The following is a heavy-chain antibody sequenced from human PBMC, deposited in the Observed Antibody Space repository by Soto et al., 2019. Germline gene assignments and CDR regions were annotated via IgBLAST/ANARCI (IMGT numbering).Heavy chain of an antibody. V-gene: IGHV4-59*08. J-gene: IGHJ4*02. CDR1: CGNIVSYY. Sequence: SQMLPDPCTVACGNIVSYYWSRIRKKTGKGLEWIGYIYYSGSTNYNPSLKSRVTISVDTSKNQFSLKLSSVTAADTAVYYCARGYCSGGSCYSGYFDYWGQGTLVTVS. D-gene: IGHD2-15*01. CDR3: ARGYCSGGSCYSGYFDY. CDR2: IYYSGST.